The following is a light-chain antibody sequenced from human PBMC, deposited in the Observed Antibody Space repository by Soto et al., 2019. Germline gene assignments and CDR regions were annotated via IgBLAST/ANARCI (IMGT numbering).Light chain of an antibody. V-gene: IGKV1-8*01. CDR3: QQYYSYRT. J-gene: IGKJ2*01. Sequence: AIRMTQSPSSFSASTGDRVTITCRASQGISSYLAWYQQKPGKAPKLLIYAASTLQSGVPSRFSGRGSGTDFTLPISCLQSADFAPYYCQQYYSYRTFGQGTKVDIK. CDR1: QGISSY. CDR2: AAS.